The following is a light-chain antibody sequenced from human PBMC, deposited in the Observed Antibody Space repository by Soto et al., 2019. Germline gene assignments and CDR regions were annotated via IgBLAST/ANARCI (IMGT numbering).Light chain of an antibody. CDR2: DTS. V-gene: IGKV3-11*01. Sequence: EIVLTQSPATLSLSPGDRATLSCRASQRVRRFLAWYQQKPGQAPRRLIYDTSNRATGIPGRFSGSGSETEFALTISSLEPVDFALYYCQQRSDSITFGPGTRLDI. CDR3: QQRSDSIT. J-gene: IGKJ5*01. CDR1: QRVRRF.